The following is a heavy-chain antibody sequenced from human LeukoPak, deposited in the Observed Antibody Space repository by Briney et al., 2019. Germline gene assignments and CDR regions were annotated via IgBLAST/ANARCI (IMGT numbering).Heavy chain of an antibody. D-gene: IGHD5-18*01. CDR1: GFTFSSYA. CDR2: ISGRGGST. Sequence: GESLTLSCAVSGFTFSSYAMSWVRQPPGKGLEWVSAISGRGGSTYYADSVKSRFTISRDSAQNSLYLQMNSLRAEDTAVYYCARGQSYGWFDPWGQGTLVTVSS. V-gene: IGHV3-23*01. CDR3: ARGQSYGWFDP. J-gene: IGHJ5*02.